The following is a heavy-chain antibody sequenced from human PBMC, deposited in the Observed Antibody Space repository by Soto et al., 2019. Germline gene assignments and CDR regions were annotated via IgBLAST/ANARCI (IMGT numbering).Heavy chain of an antibody. J-gene: IGHJ6*02. Sequence: AAVNVTFKSSGRSFSDYDVTGVRHAPGQGSEWMRWINPNSGGTNYAQKFQGRVTMTRDTSISTAYMELSRLRSDDTAVYYCARDIVVVPSAMRGPYYYYGMDVWGQGTTVTVSS. CDR3: ARDIVVVPSAMRGPYYYYGMDV. CDR1: GRSFSDYD. CDR2: INPNSGGT. D-gene: IGHD2-2*01. V-gene: IGHV1-2*02.